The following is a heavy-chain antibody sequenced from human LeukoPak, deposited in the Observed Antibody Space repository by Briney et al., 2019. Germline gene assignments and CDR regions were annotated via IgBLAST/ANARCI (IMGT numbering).Heavy chain of an antibody. V-gene: IGHV1-8*01. CDR1: GYTFTSYD. D-gene: IGHD6-19*01. CDR3: ARDLRSGWNYYYYGMDV. Sequence: ALVKVSCKASGYTFTSYDINWVRQATGQGLEWMGWMNPNSGNTGYAQRFLGRVTMTRNTSISTAYMELSSLRSEDTAVYYCARDLRSGWNYYYYGMDVWGQGTTVTVSS. CDR2: MNPNSGNT. J-gene: IGHJ6*02.